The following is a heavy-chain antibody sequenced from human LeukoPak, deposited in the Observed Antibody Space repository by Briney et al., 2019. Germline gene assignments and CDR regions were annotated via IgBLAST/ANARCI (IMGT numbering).Heavy chain of an antibody. Sequence: GGSLRLSCAASGFTFSSYSMNWVRQAPGKGLEWVSSISSSGSTIYYADSVKGRFTISRDNDKNSLYLRMNSLRAEDTAVYYCARVELAPYYYYMDVWGKGTTVAVSS. V-gene: IGHV3-48*04. J-gene: IGHJ6*03. CDR2: ISSSGSTI. CDR3: ARVELAPYYYYMDV. CDR1: GFTFSSYS. D-gene: IGHD1-7*01.